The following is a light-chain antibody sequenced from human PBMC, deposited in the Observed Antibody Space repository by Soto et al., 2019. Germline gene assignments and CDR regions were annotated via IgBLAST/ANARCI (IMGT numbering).Light chain of an antibody. CDR2: DVS. V-gene: IGLV2-14*01. CDR3: SSYTSSSTPPYV. J-gene: IGLJ1*01. CDR1: SSDVGGYNY. Sequence: QSALTQPASVSGSPGQSITISCTGTSSDVGGYNYVSWYQQHPGKAPKLMIYDVSNRPSGVSNRFSGSKSGNTAALTISGLQAEDEAAYYCSSYTSSSTPPYVFGTGTKRTVL.